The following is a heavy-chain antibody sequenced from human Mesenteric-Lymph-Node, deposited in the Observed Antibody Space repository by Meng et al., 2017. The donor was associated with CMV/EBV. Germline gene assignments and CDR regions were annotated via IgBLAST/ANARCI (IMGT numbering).Heavy chain of an antibody. CDR1: GFTFSNYD. V-gene: IGHV3-48*03. CDR2: TSASGDLK. Sequence: GGSLRLSCAASGFTFSNYDMTWVRQAPGKGLEWLSYTSASGDLKSYADSVKGRSTISRDNARKSLYLHMNSLRVEDTAIYYCARSDSGSFLDLWDQGTLVTVSS. CDR3: ARSDSGSFLDL. J-gene: IGHJ4*02. D-gene: IGHD3-10*01.